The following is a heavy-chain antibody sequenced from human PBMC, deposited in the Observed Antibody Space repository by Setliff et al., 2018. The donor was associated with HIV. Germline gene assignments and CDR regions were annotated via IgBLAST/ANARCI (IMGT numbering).Heavy chain of an antibody. Sequence: KPSETLSLTCAVYGTSFSDYYWTWIRQPPGKGLEWIGEVNHSGTTNYNTSLKSRVTISGDTSKKQFSLKLSSVTAADTAVYYCARDRRSIFGVDTKNWFDPWG. V-gene: IGHV4-34*01. CDR2: VNHSGTT. D-gene: IGHD3-3*01. J-gene: IGHJ5*02. CDR3: ARDRRSIFGVDTKNWFDP. CDR1: GTSFSDYY.